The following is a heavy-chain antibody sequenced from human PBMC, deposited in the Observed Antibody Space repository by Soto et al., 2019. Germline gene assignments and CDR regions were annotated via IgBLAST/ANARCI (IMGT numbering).Heavy chain of an antibody. D-gene: IGHD3-3*01. Sequence: EVQLVESGGGLVKPGGSLRLSCAASGFTFSSYSMNWVRHAPGTGLEWVSSISSSSSYIYYADSVKGRCTISRDNAKKTLYLQMMSLRAEDEAAYDCSTTKKSITIFSSRQYYYYYMDVWGKGTTVTVSS. CDR3: STTKKSITIFSSRQYYYYYMDV. V-gene: IGHV3-21*01. CDR1: GFTFSSYS. CDR2: ISSSSSYI. J-gene: IGHJ6*03.